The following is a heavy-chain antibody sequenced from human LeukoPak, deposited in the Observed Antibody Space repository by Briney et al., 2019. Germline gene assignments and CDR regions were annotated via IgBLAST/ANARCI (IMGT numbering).Heavy chain of an antibody. Sequence: ASVKVSCKASGYTFTSYYMHGVRQAPGQGLEWMGIISPSGASTTYAQKFQGRVTMTRDMSTSTDYMELSSLRSEDTAIYYCARDNSVGDNAWWFDPWGQGTLVTVSS. V-gene: IGHV1-46*01. CDR2: ISPSGAST. CDR1: GYTFTSYY. D-gene: IGHD1-26*01. CDR3: ARDNSVGDNAWWFDP. J-gene: IGHJ5*02.